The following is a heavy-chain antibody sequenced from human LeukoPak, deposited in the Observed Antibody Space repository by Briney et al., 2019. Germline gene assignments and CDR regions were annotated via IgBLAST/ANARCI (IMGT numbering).Heavy chain of an antibody. D-gene: IGHD6-13*01. CDR3: ARVLGSSWDQYYYYGMDA. CDR1: GFTFDDYG. V-gene: IGHV3-20*01. J-gene: IGHJ6*02. CDR2: INWNGGSP. Sequence: GGSLRLSCAASGFTFDDYGMSWVRQAPGKGLEWVSGINWNGGSPGYADSVKGRFTISRDNAKNSLYLQMNSLRAEDTALYHRARVLGSSWDQYYYYGMDAWGQGTTVTVSS.